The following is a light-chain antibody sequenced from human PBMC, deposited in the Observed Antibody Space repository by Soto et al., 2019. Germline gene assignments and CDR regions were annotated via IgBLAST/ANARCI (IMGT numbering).Light chain of an antibody. Sequence: QSVLTQPPSVSGAPGQRVTISCTGSSSNIGSNYDVHWYQFLPGAAPKLLIYANNNRPSGVPDRFPASKSGTSASLALAGLQAEDEAFYYCQSYDSSLNGYVFGSGTKVTVL. J-gene: IGLJ1*01. V-gene: IGLV1-40*01. CDR3: QSYDSSLNGYV. CDR1: SSNIGSNYD. CDR2: ANN.